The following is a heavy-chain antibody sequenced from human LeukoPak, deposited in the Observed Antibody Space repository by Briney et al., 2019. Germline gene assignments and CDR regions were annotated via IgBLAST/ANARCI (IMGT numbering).Heavy chain of an antibody. CDR2: IKQDGSEK. Sequence: GGSLRLSCAASGFTFSSYWMSWVRQAPGKGLEWVANIKQDGSEKYYVDSVKGRFTISRDNAKNSLYLQMNSLRAEDTAVYYCAGWGVWGSRPPDAFDIWGQGTMVTVSS. J-gene: IGHJ3*02. V-gene: IGHV3-7*01. D-gene: IGHD3-16*01. CDR1: GFTFSSYW. CDR3: AGWGVWGSRPPDAFDI.